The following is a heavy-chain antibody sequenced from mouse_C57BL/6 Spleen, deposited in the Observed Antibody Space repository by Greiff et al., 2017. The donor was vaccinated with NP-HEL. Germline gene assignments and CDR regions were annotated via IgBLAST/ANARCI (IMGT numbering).Heavy chain of an antibody. V-gene: IGHV2-6-1*01. D-gene: IGHD2-3*01. CDR3: ARQIYDGYPYYYAMDY. Sequence: VKLMESGPGLVAPSQSLSITCTVSGFSLTSYGVHWVRQPPGKGLEWLVVIWSDGSTTYNSALKSRLSISKDNSKSQVFLKMNSLQTDDTAMYYCARQIYDGYPYYYAMDYWGQGTSVTVSS. J-gene: IGHJ4*01. CDR1: GFSLTSYG. CDR2: IWSDGST.